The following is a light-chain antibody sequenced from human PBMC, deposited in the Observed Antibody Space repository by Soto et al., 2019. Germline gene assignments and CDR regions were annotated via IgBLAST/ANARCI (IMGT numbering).Light chain of an antibody. Sequence: EIVLTHSPATLSLSPGERATLSFSSSQSVSSYLALYQQKPGQAPRLLIYHTSNRATGIPARFSGSGSGTDFTLTISSLEPDDFAVYYCQQRSNWPWTFGQGTKVDIK. CDR3: QQRSNWPWT. J-gene: IGKJ1*01. V-gene: IGKV3-11*01. CDR2: HTS. CDR1: QSVSSY.